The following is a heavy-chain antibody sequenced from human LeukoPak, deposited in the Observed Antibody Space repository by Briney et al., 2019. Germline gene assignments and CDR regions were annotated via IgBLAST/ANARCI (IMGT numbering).Heavy chain of an antibody. J-gene: IGHJ4*02. V-gene: IGHV4-34*01. CDR3: ARLRVTSTFDY. CDR1: GVSFSGYY. CDR2: INHSGST. D-gene: IGHD3-10*01. Sequence: SETLSLTCAVYGVSFSGYYWSWIRQPPGKGLEWIGEINHSGSTNYNPSLKSRVTISVDTSKNQFSLKLSSVTAADTAVYYCARLRVTSTFDYWGQGTLVTVSS.